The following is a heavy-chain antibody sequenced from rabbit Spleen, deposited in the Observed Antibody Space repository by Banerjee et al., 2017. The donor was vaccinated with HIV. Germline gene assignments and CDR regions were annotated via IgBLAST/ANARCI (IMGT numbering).Heavy chain of an antibody. V-gene: IGHV1S40*01. D-gene: IGHD8-1*01. CDR1: GFSFSSSDY. J-gene: IGHJ6*01. CDR2: IAGSSSGFT. Sequence: QSLEESGGDLVKPGASLTLTCTASGFSFSSSDYMCWVRQVPGKGLEWISCIAGSSSGFTYSATWATGRFTISKTSSTTVTLQMTSLTVADTATYFCARDTGSSFSSYGMDLWGPGTLVTVS. CDR3: ARDTGSSFSSYGMDL.